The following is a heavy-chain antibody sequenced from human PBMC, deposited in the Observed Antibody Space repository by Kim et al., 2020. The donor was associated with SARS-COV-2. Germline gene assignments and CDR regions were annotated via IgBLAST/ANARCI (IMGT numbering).Heavy chain of an antibody. CDR2: ISYDGSNK. CDR1: GFTFSSYA. V-gene: IGHV3-30*04. Sequence: GGSLRLSCAASGFTFSSYAMHWVRQAPGKGLEWVAVISYDGSNKYYADSVKDRFTISRDNSKNTLYLQMNSLRAEDTAVYYCASGYDILTGYYPFRYWGQGTLVTVSS. J-gene: IGHJ4*02. D-gene: IGHD3-9*01. CDR3: ASGYDILTGYYPFRY.